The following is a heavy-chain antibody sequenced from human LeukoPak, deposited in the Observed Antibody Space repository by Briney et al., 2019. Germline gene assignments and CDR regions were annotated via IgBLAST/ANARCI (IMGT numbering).Heavy chain of an antibody. CDR1: GGTFSSYA. J-gene: IGHJ6*02. Sequence: SVKVSCKASGGTFSSYAVSWVRQAPGQGLEWMGGIIPIFGTANYAQKFQGRVTITADEATSTAYMELSRLRSEDTAVYYCARVGRLGMDVWRQGTTVTVSS. CDR2: IIPIFGTA. CDR3: ARVGRLGMDV. D-gene: IGHD6-6*01. V-gene: IGHV1-69*13.